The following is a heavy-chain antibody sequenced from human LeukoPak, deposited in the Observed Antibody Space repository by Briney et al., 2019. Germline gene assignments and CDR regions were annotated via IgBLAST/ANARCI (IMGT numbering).Heavy chain of an antibody. CDR2: ISTNGGLT. CDR3: ASGESTGARYYYYMDV. D-gene: IGHD2-8*02. V-gene: IGHV3-23*01. CDR1: GFTFSSYS. Sequence: GGSLRLSCAASGFTFSSYSMYWVRQAPGKGLEWVSVISTNGGLTYYAASVKGRFTISRDNSKNTLYPQMNSLRAEDTALYYCASGESTGARYYYYMDVWGKGTTVTVSS. J-gene: IGHJ6*03.